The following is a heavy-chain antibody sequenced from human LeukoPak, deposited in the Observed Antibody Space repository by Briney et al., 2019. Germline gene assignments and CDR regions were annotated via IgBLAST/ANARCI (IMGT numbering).Heavy chain of an antibody. Sequence: GGSLRLSCAASGFTFSSYGMHWVRQAPGKGLEWVTVIYSGGSTYYADSVKGRFTISRGNSKNTLYLQMNSLRAEDTAVYYCARGPYFDWLLYQGFRYWGQGTLVTVSS. CDR2: IYSGGST. D-gene: IGHD3-9*01. V-gene: IGHV3-66*01. J-gene: IGHJ4*02. CDR3: ARGPYFDWLLYQGFRY. CDR1: GFTFSSYG.